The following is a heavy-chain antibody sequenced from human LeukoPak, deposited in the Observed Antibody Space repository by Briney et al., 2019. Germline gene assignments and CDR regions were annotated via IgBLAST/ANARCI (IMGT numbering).Heavy chain of an antibody. CDR2: VKQDESER. CDR3: AKDQRIAAAGILDY. J-gene: IGHJ4*02. V-gene: IGHV3-7*03. CDR1: GFTFRSYW. D-gene: IGHD6-13*01. Sequence: GGSLRLSCTASGFTFRSYWMTWVRQAPGKGLEWVANVKQDESERYYVDSVKGRFIISRDNAKNSLYLQMNSLRAEDTALYYCAKDQRIAAAGILDYWGQGTLVTVSS.